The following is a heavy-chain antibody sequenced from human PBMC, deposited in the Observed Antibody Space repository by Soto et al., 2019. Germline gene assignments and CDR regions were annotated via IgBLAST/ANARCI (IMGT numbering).Heavy chain of an antibody. D-gene: IGHD4-17*01. Sequence: VQLVQSGAEVKKPGSSVKVSCKASGGTFSSYAISWVRQAPGQGLEWMGGINPNSGGTNYAQKFQGWVTMTRDTSISTAYMELSRLRSDDTAVYYCARERGSTTVTTYYFDYWGQGTLVTVSS. J-gene: IGHJ4*02. CDR1: GGTFSSYA. CDR2: INPNSGGT. V-gene: IGHV1-2*04. CDR3: ARERGSTTVTTYYFDY.